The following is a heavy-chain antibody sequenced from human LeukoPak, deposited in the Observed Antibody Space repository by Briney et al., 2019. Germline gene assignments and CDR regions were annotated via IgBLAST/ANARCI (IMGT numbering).Heavy chain of an antibody. CDR1: GLTFSRYT. D-gene: IGHD3-10*01. CDR3: ARVAGASRDY. CDR2: IGSGSGFI. J-gene: IGHJ4*02. Sequence: GGSLRLSCAVSGLTFSRYTMNWVRQAPGKGLEWVSSIGSGSGFIFSADSVKGRFTISTDNTKNSLYLQMNSLRVEGTAVYYCARVAGASRDYWGQGTLVTVSS. V-gene: IGHV3-21*01.